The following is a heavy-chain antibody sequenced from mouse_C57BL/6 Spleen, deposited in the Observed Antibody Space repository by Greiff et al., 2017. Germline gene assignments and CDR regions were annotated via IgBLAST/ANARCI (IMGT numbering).Heavy chain of an antibody. CDR3: ARGRDDYDPYAMDY. J-gene: IGHJ4*01. CDR2: ISSGSSTI. D-gene: IGHD2-4*01. Sequence: EVQGVESGGGLVKPGGSLKLSCAASGFTFSDYGMHWVRQAPEKGLEWVAYISSGSSTIYYADTVKGRFTISRDNAKNTLFLQMTSLRSEDTAMYYCARGRDDYDPYAMDYWGQGTSVTVSS. CDR1: GFTFSDYG. V-gene: IGHV5-17*01.